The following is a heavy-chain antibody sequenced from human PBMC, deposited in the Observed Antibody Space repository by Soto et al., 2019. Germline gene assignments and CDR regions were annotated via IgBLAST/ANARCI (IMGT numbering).Heavy chain of an antibody. J-gene: IGHJ6*02. D-gene: IGHD2-2*01. CDR2: ISAYNGNT. V-gene: IGHV1-18*01. CDR3: ARDWEDIVLVPAANYYYYYGMDV. Sequence: ASVKVSCKASGYTFTSYGISWVRQAPGQGLEWMGWISAYNGNTNYAQKLQGRVTMTTDTSTSTAYMELRSLRSDDTAVYYCARDWEDIVLVPAANYYYYYGMDVWGQGTTVTVSS. CDR1: GYTFTSYG.